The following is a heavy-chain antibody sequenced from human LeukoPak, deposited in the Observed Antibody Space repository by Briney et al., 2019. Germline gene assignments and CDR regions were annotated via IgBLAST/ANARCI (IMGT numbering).Heavy chain of an antibody. CDR2: TSAYNGNT. CDR1: GYTFTSYG. J-gene: IGHJ4*02. V-gene: IGHV1-18*01. D-gene: IGHD3-3*01. CDR3: ARDPLEWSENYFDY. Sequence: GASVKVSCKASGYTFTSYGISWVRQAPGQGLEWMGWTSAYNGNTNYAQKLQGRVTMTTDTSTSTAYMELRSLRSDDTAVYYCARDPLEWSENYFDYWGQGTLVTVSS.